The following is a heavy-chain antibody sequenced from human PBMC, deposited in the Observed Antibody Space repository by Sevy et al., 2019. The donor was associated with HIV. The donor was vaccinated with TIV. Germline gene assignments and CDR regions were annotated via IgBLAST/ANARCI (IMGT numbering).Heavy chain of an antibody. J-gene: IGHJ6*02. Sequence: GGSLRLSCAASGFTFTNAWMNWVRQAPGKGLEWVGRIKSKSDGGTADYAAPVEGRFTISRDDSRNMVHLQMDSLKTEDTAVYYCTTDPQGHIYHYYYVMEVWGQGTTVTVSS. CDR1: GFTFTNAW. CDR2: IKSKSDGGTA. V-gene: IGHV3-15*01. CDR3: TTDPQGHIYHYYYVMEV.